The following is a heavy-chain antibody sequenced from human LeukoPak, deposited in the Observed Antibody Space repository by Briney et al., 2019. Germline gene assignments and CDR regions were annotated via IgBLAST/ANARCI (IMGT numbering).Heavy chain of an antibody. J-gene: IGHJ4*02. CDR3: ATQPPITFGEFYYDY. V-gene: IGHV1-69*05. D-gene: IGHD3-16*01. CDR2: IIPIFGTA. Sequence: SVKVSCKASGGTFSSYAISWVRQAPGQGLEWMGRIIPIFGTANYAQKFQGRVTITTDESTSTAYMELSSLRSEDTAVYYCATQPPITFGEFYYDYWGQGTLVTVSS. CDR1: GGTFSSYA.